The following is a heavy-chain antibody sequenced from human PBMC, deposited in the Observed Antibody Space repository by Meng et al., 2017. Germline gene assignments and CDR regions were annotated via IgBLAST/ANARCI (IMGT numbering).Heavy chain of an antibody. Sequence: GGSLRLSCAASGFTFSSYAMHWVRQAPGKGLEWVAVISYDGSNKYYADSVKGRFTISRDNSKNTLYLQMNSLRAEDTAVYYCARSQITYYDILTGYYSFRGHDYWGQGTLVTVSS. CDR2: ISYDGSNK. V-gene: IGHV3-30*01. CDR3: ARSQITYYDILTGYYSFRGHDY. J-gene: IGHJ4*02. D-gene: IGHD3-9*01. CDR1: GFTFSSYA.